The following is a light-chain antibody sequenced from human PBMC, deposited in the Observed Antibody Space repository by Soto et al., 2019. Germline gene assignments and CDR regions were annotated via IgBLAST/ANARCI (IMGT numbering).Light chain of an antibody. CDR2: DVS. V-gene: IGLV2-14*01. Sequence: QSDLTQPASVSGSPGQSITISCTGTSSDVGGYNYVSWYQQHPGKAPKLMIYDVSNRPSGVSNRFSGSKSGNTASLTISGVQAEDEADYYCSSYTSSSTLVVFGGGTKLTVL. J-gene: IGLJ2*01. CDR1: SSDVGGYNY. CDR3: SSYTSSSTLVV.